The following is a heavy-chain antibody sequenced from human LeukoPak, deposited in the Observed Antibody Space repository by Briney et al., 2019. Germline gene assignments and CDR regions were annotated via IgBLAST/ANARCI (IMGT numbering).Heavy chain of an antibody. V-gene: IGHV3-23*01. CDR2: ISASRRT. CDR1: GFTFSSYW. J-gene: IGHJ4*02. Sequence: GGSLRLSCAASGFTFSSYWMHWVRQAPGKGLEWVSAISASRRTYYADSVRGRFTISRDGSKNTLYLQMNSLRGEDTALYYCAKEVWPGNTGWHLFDSWGQGTLVTVSS. CDR3: AKEVWPGNTGWHLFDS. D-gene: IGHD6-19*01.